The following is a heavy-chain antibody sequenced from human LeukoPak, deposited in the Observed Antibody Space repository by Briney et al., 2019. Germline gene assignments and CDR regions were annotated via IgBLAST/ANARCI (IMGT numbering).Heavy chain of an antibody. V-gene: IGHV4-39*01. CDR1: GGSISSSSYY. CDR2: IYYSGST. D-gene: IGHD3-10*01. CDR3: ARRLKGKDRGWDY. J-gene: IGHJ4*02. Sequence: SETLSLTCTVSGGSISSSSYYWGWIRQPPGKGLEWIGSIYYSGSTYYNPSLKSRVTISVDTSKNQFSLKLSSVTAADTAVYYCARRLKGKDRGWDYWGQGTLVTVSS.